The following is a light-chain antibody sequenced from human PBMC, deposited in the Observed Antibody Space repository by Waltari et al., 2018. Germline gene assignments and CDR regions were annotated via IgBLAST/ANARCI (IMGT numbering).Light chain of an antibody. J-gene: IGLJ2*01. CDR2: RNN. V-gene: IGLV1-44*01. Sequence: QSVLSQPPSASGTPGQRVSISCSGSSSNVGTSTVNWYRQLPGTAPKLLIYRNNQRPSDVPGRFSGSKSGTSASLAISGLQSEDEAEYFCSAWDDSLNGVLFGGGTKLTVL. CDR3: SAWDDSLNGVL. CDR1: SSNVGTST.